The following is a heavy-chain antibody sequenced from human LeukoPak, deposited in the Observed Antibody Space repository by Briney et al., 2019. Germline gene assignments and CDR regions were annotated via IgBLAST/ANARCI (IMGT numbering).Heavy chain of an antibody. Sequence: ASVKVSCKASGYTFTAHDINWVRQATGQGLEWMGWMNPNSGNTGYAQEFQGRVTITRNTSTSTAYMELSSLRSEDTAVYYCARRSGWASFDYWGQGTLVTVSS. CDR1: GYTFTAHD. D-gene: IGHD6-19*01. J-gene: IGHJ4*02. CDR2: MNPNSGNT. CDR3: ARRSGWASFDY. V-gene: IGHV1-8*03.